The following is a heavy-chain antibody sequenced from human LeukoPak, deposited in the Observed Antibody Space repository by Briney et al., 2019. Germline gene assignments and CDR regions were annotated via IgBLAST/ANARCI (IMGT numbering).Heavy chain of an antibody. V-gene: IGHV3-11*01. CDR3: AKCGAASRTTCQESAFDM. CDR1: GFTFSDYY. J-gene: IGHJ3*02. Sequence: GGSLRLSCAASGFTFSDYYMSWIRQAPGKGLEWVSYISSSGSTIYYADSVKGRFTISRDNAKNSLYLQMNSLRAEDTAVYYCAKCGAASRTTCQESAFDMWGQGTMVTVSS. D-gene: IGHD1-14*01. CDR2: ISSSGSTI.